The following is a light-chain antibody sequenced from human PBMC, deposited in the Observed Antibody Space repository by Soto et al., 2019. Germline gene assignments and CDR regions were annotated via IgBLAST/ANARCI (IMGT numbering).Light chain of an antibody. CDR3: QQCTNWPLT. CDR1: QSVRSN. CDR2: GAS. Sequence: EILMTQSPAILSVSPGERATLSCRASQSVRSNLAWYQQKPGQAPRLLIYGASTRATGIPARFSGSGSGTEFTLTITSLESEDFAVYYCQQCTNWPLTFGLGTKVDIK. V-gene: IGKV3-15*01. J-gene: IGKJ1*01.